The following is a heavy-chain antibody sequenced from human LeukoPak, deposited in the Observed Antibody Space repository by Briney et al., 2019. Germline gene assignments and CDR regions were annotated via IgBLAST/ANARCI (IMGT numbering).Heavy chain of an antibody. Sequence: GGSLRLSCAASGFTFSSYAMHWVRQAPGKGLEWVAVISYDGSNKYYADSVKGRFTISRDNSKNTLYLQMNSLRAEDTAVYYCARDRRQWLVDGWFDPRGQGTLVTVSS. CDR1: GFTFSSYA. CDR3: ARDRRQWLVDGWFDP. CDR2: ISYDGSNK. J-gene: IGHJ5*02. D-gene: IGHD6-19*01. V-gene: IGHV3-30-3*01.